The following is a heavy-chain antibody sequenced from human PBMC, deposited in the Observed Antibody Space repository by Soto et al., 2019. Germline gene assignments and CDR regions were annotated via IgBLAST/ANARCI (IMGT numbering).Heavy chain of an antibody. CDR1: GFPFSSYA. Sequence: PGGSLRFSCAASGFPFSSYAMTWVRQAPGKGLEWVTSISGSGGSTYYADSVKGRFTISRDNSKNTLYLQLNSLRAEDTALYYCAKRIGWYLDLWGRGTLVTVSS. V-gene: IGHV3-23*01. J-gene: IGHJ2*01. CDR3: AKRIGWYLDL. CDR2: ISGSGGST.